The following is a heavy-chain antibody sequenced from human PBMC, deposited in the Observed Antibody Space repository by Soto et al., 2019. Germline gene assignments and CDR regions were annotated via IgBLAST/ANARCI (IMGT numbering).Heavy chain of an antibody. V-gene: IGHV3-23*01. J-gene: IGHJ3*01. CDR1: GFTFGNYA. CDR3: AKSLVTPSDAFDL. CDR2: ISDPGTST. Sequence: GSLRLSCAASGFTFGNYAMNWVRQAPGKGLEWISSISDPGTSTYYANSVKGRFSMSRDNSKNTLFLQMNRLRADDTAVYFCAKSLVTPSDAFDLWGRGTLVTVSS. D-gene: IGHD2-21*02.